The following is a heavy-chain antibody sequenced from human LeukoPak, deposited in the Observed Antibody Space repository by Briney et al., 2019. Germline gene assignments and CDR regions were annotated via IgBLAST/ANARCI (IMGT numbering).Heavy chain of an antibody. V-gene: IGHV1-69*04. J-gene: IGHJ4*02. CDR1: GGTFSSYA. CDR3: ARGSDYYDSSGPFDY. CDR2: IIPILGIA. Sequence: SVKVSCKASGGTFSSYAISWVRQAPGQGLEWMGRIIPILGIANYAQKFQGRVTITADESTSTAYMELSSLRSEDTAVYYCARGSDYYDSSGPFDYWGQGTLVTVSS. D-gene: IGHD3-22*01.